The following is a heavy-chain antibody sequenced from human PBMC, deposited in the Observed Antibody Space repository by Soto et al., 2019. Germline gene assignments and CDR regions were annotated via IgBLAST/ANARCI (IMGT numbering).Heavy chain of an antibody. CDR1: GGSISSYY. Sequence: SETLSLTCTVSGGSISSYYWSWIRQPPGKGLEWIGYIYYSGSTNYNPSLKSRVTISVDTSKNQFSLKLSSVTAADTAVYYCARARGVGATTLYYYGMDVWGQGTTVTVSS. D-gene: IGHD1-26*01. V-gene: IGHV4-59*01. CDR3: ARARGVGATTLYYYGMDV. J-gene: IGHJ6*02. CDR2: IYYSGST.